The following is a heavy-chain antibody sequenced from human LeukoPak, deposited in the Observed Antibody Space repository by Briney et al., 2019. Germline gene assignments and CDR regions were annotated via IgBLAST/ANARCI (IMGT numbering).Heavy chain of an antibody. Sequence: PGGSLRLSRATSGFTFSNFWMSGVRQAPGRGLEWVANIHPEGNEKYHVESVKGRFTISRDNARNLLFLQMNGLRVEDTAVYYCARGDDFSGDHWGQGTLVTVSS. V-gene: IGHV3-7*04. D-gene: IGHD1-1*01. CDR1: GFTFSNFW. CDR2: IHPEGNEK. J-gene: IGHJ4*02. CDR3: ARGDDFSGDH.